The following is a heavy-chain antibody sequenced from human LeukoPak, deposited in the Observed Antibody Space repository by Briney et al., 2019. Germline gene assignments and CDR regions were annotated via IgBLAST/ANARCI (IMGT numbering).Heavy chain of an antibody. CDR3: ARARSSIAVPDY. Sequence: ASVKVSCKASGYTFTSYYMHWVRQAPGQGLEWMGIINPSGGSTSYAQKFQGRATMTRDTSTSTVYMELSSLRSEDTAVYYCARARSSIAVPDYWGQGTLVTVSS. CDR2: INPSGGST. J-gene: IGHJ4*02. CDR1: GYTFTSYY. V-gene: IGHV1-46*01. D-gene: IGHD6-6*01.